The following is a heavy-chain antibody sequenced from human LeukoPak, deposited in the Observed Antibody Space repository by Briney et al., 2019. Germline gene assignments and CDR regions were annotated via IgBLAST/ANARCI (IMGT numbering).Heavy chain of an antibody. CDR1: RFTFSDYY. CDR2: ISSSGNTI. D-gene: IGHD6-13*01. CDR3: ARPKYSRSWQIFDY. V-gene: IGHV3-11*01. J-gene: IGHJ4*02. Sequence: GGSLRLSCAASRFTFSDYYMSWIRRSPGGGGEWVSYISSSGNTIYYADSVKGRFTISRDNAKNSLYLQMNSLRAEDTAVYYCARPKYSRSWQIFDYWGQGTLVTASS.